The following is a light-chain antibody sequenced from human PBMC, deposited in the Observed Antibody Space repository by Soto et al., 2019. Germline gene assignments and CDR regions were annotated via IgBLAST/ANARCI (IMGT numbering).Light chain of an antibody. Sequence: EIVLTQSPGSLSLSPGERATLSCRASQSVSSSYLAWYQQKPGQGPRFLIYGASSRATGIPDRFSGSGSGTDLTLTISRLEPEDFAVFYCEQYGSSPRTFGQGTKVEIK. CDR1: QSVSSSY. V-gene: IGKV3-20*01. J-gene: IGKJ1*01. CDR2: GAS. CDR3: EQYGSSPRT.